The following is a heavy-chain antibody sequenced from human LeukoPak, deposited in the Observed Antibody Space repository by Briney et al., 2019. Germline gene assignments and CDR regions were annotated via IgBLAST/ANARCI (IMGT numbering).Heavy chain of an antibody. Sequence: GESLKISCKGSGYSFTNNWIGWVRQMPGKGLEWLGIIYPGDSETRYSPSFQVQVTISADKSITTAYLQWSGLKASDTAMYCCARAYGLSLDYWGQGTLVTVSS. D-gene: IGHD4-17*01. V-gene: IGHV5-51*01. CDR1: GYSFTNNW. CDR2: IYPGDSET. CDR3: ARAYGLSLDY. J-gene: IGHJ4*02.